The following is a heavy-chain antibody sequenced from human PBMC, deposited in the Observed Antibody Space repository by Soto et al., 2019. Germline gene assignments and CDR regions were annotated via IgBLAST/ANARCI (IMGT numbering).Heavy chain of an antibody. Sequence: GGSLRLSCAASGFTFSDYYMSWIRQAPGKGLEWVSYISSSGSTIYYADSVKGRFTISRDNAKNSLYLQMNSLRAEDTAVYYCARVNNWNDADAFDIWGQGTMVTVSS. CDR2: ISSSGSTI. J-gene: IGHJ3*02. CDR3: ARVNNWNDADAFDI. V-gene: IGHV3-11*01. CDR1: GFTFSDYY. D-gene: IGHD1-20*01.